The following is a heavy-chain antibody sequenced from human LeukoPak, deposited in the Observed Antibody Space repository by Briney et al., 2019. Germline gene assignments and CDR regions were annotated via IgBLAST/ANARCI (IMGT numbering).Heavy chain of an antibody. CDR1: GGSISGGDNS. D-gene: IGHD3-10*01. J-gene: IGHJ4*02. V-gene: IGHV4-30-2*01. Sequence: SETLSLTCAVSGGSISGGDNSWSWIRQPPGKGLEWIGYMYHSGSTYYNPSHKSRVIMSLDRSKNQFFLKLISVTAADTAVYYCARAPGYYGSGSPYFDSWGQGTLVTVSS. CDR2: MYHSGST. CDR3: ARAPGYYGSGSPYFDS.